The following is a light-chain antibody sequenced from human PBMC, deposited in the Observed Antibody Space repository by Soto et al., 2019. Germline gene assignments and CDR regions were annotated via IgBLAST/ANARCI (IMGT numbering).Light chain of an antibody. CDR2: QVT. Sequence: TQPASVSGSLGQSITISCTGTTRDIAGYNYISWYQQLPGKAPKLMIYQVTIRPSGISNRFSGSKSGNTASLTISGLQAEDEADYYCTSFSSSTSLYVFGTGTKVTVL. J-gene: IGLJ1*01. CDR1: TRDIAGYNY. CDR3: TSFSSSTSLYV. V-gene: IGLV2-14*01.